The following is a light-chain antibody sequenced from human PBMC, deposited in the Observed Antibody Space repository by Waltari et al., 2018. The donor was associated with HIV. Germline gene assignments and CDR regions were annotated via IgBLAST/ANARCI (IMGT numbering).Light chain of an antibody. CDR1: QGIRND. CDR3: LQYNSYPWT. CDR2: VAS. Sequence: DIQMTQSPSPLSASVGDRVTITCRASQGIRNDVGWYQQKPGKAPKRLIYVASSLESGVPSRFSGSGSGREFTLTISSLQPEDFATYFCLQYNSYPWTFGQGTKVEIK. J-gene: IGKJ1*01. V-gene: IGKV1-17*01.